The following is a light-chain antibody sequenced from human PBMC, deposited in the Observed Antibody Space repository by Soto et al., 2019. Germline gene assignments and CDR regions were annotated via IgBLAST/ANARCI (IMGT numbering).Light chain of an antibody. J-gene: IGKJ4*01. CDR2: KAS. Sequence: DIQMTQSPSTLSASVGDRVIITCRASQSISSWLAWYQQKSGKAPKLLIYKASSLESGVPSRFSGSASGTEVTLTISSLQPDDFATYYCQQHSSYPLTFGGGTKVEIK. CDR1: QSISSW. V-gene: IGKV1-5*03. CDR3: QQHSSYPLT.